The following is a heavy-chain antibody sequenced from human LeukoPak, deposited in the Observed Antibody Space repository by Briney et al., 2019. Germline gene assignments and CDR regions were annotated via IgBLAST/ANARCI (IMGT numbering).Heavy chain of an antibody. J-gene: IGHJ4*02. Sequence: GGSLRLSCAASGFTLINYAMTWVRQAPGKGLEWVSVISGTSGTTYYADSVKGRFTISRDNSKNTLYLQMNSLRAEDTAVYYCARDPIIYCSSTSCYTLGDYWGQGTLVTVSS. V-gene: IGHV3-23*01. D-gene: IGHD2-2*02. CDR3: ARDPIIYCSSTSCYTLGDY. CDR2: ISGTSGTT. CDR1: GFTLINYA.